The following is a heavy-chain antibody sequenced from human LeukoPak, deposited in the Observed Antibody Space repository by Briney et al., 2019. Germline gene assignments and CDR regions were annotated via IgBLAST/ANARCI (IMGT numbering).Heavy chain of an antibody. CDR3: ARELMGFDY. CDR1: GGSINSYY. J-gene: IGHJ4*02. Sequence: PSETLSLTCTVSGGSINSYYWSWIRQPPGKGLEWIGYIYYSGTTNYNPSLKSRVTISVDTSKSQFSLKLSSVTAADTAVYYCARELMGFDYWGQGTLVTVSS. V-gene: IGHV4-59*01. D-gene: IGHD3-16*01. CDR2: IYYSGTT.